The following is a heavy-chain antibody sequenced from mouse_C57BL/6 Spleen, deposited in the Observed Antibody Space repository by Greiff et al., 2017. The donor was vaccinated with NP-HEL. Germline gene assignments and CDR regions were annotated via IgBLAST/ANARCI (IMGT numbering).Heavy chain of an antibody. Sequence: EVMLVESGEGLVKPGGSLKLSCAASGFTFSSYAMSWVRQTPEKRLEWVAYISSGGDYIYYADTVKGRFTSSRDNARNTLYLQMSSLKSEDTAMYYCTRAGGDGYFDVWGTGTTVTVSS. V-gene: IGHV5-9-1*02. D-gene: IGHD1-1*02. CDR1: GFTFSSYA. CDR2: ISSGGDYI. J-gene: IGHJ1*03. CDR3: TRAGGDGYFDV.